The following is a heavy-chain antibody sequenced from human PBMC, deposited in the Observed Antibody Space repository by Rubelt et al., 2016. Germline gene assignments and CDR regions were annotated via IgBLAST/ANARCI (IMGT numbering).Heavy chain of an antibody. J-gene: IGHJ6*02. CDR3: ARVKGYWYNSQLYLSVGMDV. V-gene: IGHV1-3*01. CDR2: INAGDGNT. D-gene: IGHD1-14*01. Sequence: KASGYTFSSYPLHWVRQAPGQRLEWMGRINAGDGNTKSSQKFQDRVTITRDTSASTAYMELNSLRSEDTAAYYCARVKGYWYNSQLYLSVGMDVWGQGTTVTVSS. CDR1: GYTFSSYP.